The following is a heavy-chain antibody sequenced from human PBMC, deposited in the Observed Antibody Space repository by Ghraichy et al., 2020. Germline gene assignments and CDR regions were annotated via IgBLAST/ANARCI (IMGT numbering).Heavy chain of an antibody. CDR3: ARAMRTGDFGRGWFDP. Sequence: GSLRLSCTVSGGSISSSTYYWGWIRQPPGKGLECIGTIYYNGSTYYNPSLKSRVTISVDTSKNQFSLKLSSVTAADTAVFYCARAMRTGDFGRGWFDPCGQGTLVTVSS. J-gene: IGHJ5*02. V-gene: IGHV4-39*01. D-gene: IGHD2-21*02. CDR1: GGSISSSTYY. CDR2: IYYNGST.